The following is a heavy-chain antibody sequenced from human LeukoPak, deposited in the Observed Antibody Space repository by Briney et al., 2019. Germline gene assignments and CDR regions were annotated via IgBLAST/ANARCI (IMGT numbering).Heavy chain of an antibody. D-gene: IGHD3-10*01. Sequence: SETLSLTCSVSGVSISSGSNYWGWIRQPPGKTLEWIGSIYSSGSTYYNSSLKSRVIILIDTSKNHFSLTLSSVTAADTAVYYCASWYYGSGKYYFDYWGQGTVVSVSS. V-gene: IGHV4-39*07. J-gene: IGHJ4*02. CDR3: ASWYYGSGKYYFDY. CDR2: IYSSGST. CDR1: GVSISSGSNY.